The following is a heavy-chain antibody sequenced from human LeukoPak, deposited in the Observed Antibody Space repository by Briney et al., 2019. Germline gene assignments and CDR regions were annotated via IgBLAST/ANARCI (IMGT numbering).Heavy chain of an antibody. J-gene: IGHJ4*02. CDR1: GFTFSSYG. D-gene: IGHD6-6*01. CDR2: IRYDGSNK. V-gene: IGHV3-30*02. CDR3: ARITVGGYSSSSDY. Sequence: GGSLRLSCAASGFTFSSYGMHWVRQAPGKGLEWVAFIRYDGSNKYYADSVKGRFTISRDNSKNTLYLQMNSLRAEDTAVYYCARITVGGYSSSSDYWGQGTLVTVSS.